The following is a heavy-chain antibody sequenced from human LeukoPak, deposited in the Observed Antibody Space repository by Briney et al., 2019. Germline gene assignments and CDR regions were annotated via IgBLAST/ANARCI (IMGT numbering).Heavy chain of an antibody. V-gene: IGHV4-39*07. CDR2: LFYGGGT. CDR3: ARGRRGYSGYALDY. J-gene: IGHJ4*02. D-gene: IGHD5-12*01. CDR1: GGSINSNDYY. Sequence: PSETLSLTCTVSGGSINSNDYYWVYIRQTPGKGLEWIGSLFYGGGTYYNPSLKSRVTISVDTSKNQFSLKLSSVTAADTAVYYCARGRRGYSGYALDYWGQGTLVTVSS.